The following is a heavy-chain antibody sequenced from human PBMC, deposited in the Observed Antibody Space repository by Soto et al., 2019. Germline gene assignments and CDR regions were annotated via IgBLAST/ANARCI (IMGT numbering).Heavy chain of an antibody. CDR1: GFICSSYD. V-gene: IGHV3-23*01. Sequence: LRLSCAASGFICSSYDMSWVRQAPGKGLDWVSTILAGGSTYYADSVKGRFTISRDRSTNTVFLQMNSLTAGDTAVYYCAKATATGGGAFDFCGQGTMVTVSS. J-gene: IGHJ3*01. CDR3: AKATATGGGAFDF. CDR2: ILAGGST. D-gene: IGHD2-8*02.